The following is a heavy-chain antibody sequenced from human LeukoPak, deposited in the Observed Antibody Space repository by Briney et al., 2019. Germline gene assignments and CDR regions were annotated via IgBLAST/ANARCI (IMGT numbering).Heavy chain of an antibody. D-gene: IGHD2-2*01. V-gene: IGHV3-30-3*01. Sequence: PGGSLRLSCAASGFTFSSYWMSWVRQAPGKGLEWVAVISYDGTNKFYADSVKGRFTISRDNSKDTLYLQMNSLRAEDTAVYFCASQLLGDPWGQGILVTVSS. CDR2: ISYDGTNK. CDR1: GFTFSSYW. J-gene: IGHJ5*02. CDR3: ASQLLGDP.